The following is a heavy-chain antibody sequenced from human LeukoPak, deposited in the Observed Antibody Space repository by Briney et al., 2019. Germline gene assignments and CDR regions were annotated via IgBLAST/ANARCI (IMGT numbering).Heavy chain of an antibody. CDR1: GGSISRNH. Sequence: PSETLSLTCSVSGGSISRNHWSWIRQPPGKGLEWIAYIHSSGSTNSNPSLKSRVTISVDTSKNQFSLKLSSVTAADTAVYYCARAYYYDSSARVAFDIWGQGTMVTVSS. CDR2: IHSSGST. D-gene: IGHD3-22*01. CDR3: ARAYYYDSSARVAFDI. V-gene: IGHV4-59*12. J-gene: IGHJ3*02.